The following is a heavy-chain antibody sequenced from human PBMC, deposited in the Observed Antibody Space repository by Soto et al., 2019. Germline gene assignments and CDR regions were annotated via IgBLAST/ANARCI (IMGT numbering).Heavy chain of an antibody. CDR2: INIDGSTT. CDR3: VRIRRGDGYTFGY. D-gene: IGHD5-12*01. J-gene: IGHJ4*02. V-gene: IGHV3-74*01. CDR1: GFSLSNYW. Sequence: EVQLVESGGVSVQPGGSLRHSCAASGFSLSNYWMHWVRQAPGKGLVWVSRINIDGSTTTYADSVKGRFTISRDNAKNTLYVQMNSLRDEDTAVYYCVRIRRGDGYTFGYWGQGTLVTVSS.